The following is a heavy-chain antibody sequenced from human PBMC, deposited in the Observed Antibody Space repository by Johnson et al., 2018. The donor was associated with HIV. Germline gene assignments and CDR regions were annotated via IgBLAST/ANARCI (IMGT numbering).Heavy chain of an antibody. CDR1: GFTVSINY. J-gene: IGHJ3*02. V-gene: IGHV3-66*01. CDR2: IYSGGST. CDR3: ARAVARGQWLANGYI. D-gene: IGHD6-19*01. Sequence: QLVESGGGLVQPGGSLRLSCEAYGFTVSINYMNCVRQAPGKGLEWVSVIYSGGSTYYADSVQGRFTSSRDSSKNTLYLQMTSLRAEDTAVYYCARAVARGQWLANGYIWGQGTMVTVSS.